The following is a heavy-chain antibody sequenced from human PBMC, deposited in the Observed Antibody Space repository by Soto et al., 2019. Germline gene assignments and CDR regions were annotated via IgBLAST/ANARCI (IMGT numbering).Heavy chain of an antibody. D-gene: IGHD3-22*01. CDR1: GGTFSSYT. CDR3: ARGPPGDYYDSSGYYYIPWFDP. V-gene: IGHV1-69*02. Sequence: GASVKVSCKASGGTFSSYTISWVRQAPGQGLEWMGRIIPILGIANYAQKFQGRVTITADKSTSTAYMELSSLRSEDTAVYYCARGPPGDYYDSSGYYYIPWFDPWGQGTLVTVSS. J-gene: IGHJ5*02. CDR2: IIPILGIA.